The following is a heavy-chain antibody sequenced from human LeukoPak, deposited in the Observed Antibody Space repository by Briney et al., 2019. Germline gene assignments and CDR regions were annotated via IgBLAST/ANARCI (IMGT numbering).Heavy chain of an antibody. D-gene: IGHD4-17*01. CDR1: GGSITGGGYY. V-gene: IGHV4-31*03. CDR3: ARARGDSSRLDY. CDR2: IYYSDNT. Sequence: SETLSLTRTVSGGSITGGGYYWSWIRQHPGKGLEWIGYIYYSDNTYYNPSLKSRVTISADTSKNQFSLKLNSVTAADTAVYYCARARGDSSRLDYWGQGTLVTVSS. J-gene: IGHJ4*02.